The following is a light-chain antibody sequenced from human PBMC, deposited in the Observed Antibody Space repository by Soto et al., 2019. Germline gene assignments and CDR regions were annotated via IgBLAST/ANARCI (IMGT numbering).Light chain of an antibody. V-gene: IGKV1-39*01. CDR3: QQSYSSPRT. CDR2: ATS. J-gene: IGKJ1*01. CDR1: QHVDRY. Sequence: DIQMTQSPSTLSASVGDRVTITCRASQHVDRYLNWYQRKPGKAPQVLIYATSNLQSGVPSRFSGSGSGTDFTLTINSLQPEDFATYHCQQSYSSPRTFGQGTKV.